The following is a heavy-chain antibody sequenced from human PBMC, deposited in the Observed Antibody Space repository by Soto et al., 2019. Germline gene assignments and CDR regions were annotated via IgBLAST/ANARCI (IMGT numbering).Heavy chain of an antibody. CDR3: AGEIMPLTNDWYFDL. CDR2: IFDSGST. Sequence: QVQLQESGPGLVKPSETLSLTCTVSGGSISGGVHSWSWIRQPPGKGLGWIGHIFDSGSTYYNPSPKSRLTISVDRSKNQFSLRLSSVTAADTAVYYCAGEIMPLTNDWYFDLWGRGTLVNFSS. J-gene: IGHJ2*01. V-gene: IGHV4-30-4*01. D-gene: IGHD2-2*01. CDR1: GGSISGGVHS.